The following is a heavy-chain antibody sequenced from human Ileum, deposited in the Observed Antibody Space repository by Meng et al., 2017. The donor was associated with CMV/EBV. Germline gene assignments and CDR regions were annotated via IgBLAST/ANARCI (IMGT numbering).Heavy chain of an antibody. CDR1: GGSLIGTNW. CDR2: IFHSGAT. CDR3: GDPPAGY. V-gene: IGHV4-4*02. Sequence: QVQLQESGPGLVKPSGTLSLTCVVSGGSLIGTNWWNWVRQPPGGGLEWIGEIFHSGATNYNPSLKSRVTISIDNSKNQFSLTLTSMTAADTAVYFCGDPPAGYWGQGILVTVSS. J-gene: IGHJ4*02.